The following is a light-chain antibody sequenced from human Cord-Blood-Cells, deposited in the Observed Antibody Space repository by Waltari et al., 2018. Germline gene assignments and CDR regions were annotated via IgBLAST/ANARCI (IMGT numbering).Light chain of an antibody. Sequence: NFMLTQPPSVSESPAKTVTISCTRTGGRLSSPHVQWYQQRPGSSPTPVIYEDNQRPSGVPARFSGSIDSSSNSASLTISGLKTEDEADYYCQSYDSSNRVFGGGTKLTVL. J-gene: IGLJ2*01. V-gene: IGLV6-57*01. CDR2: EDN. CDR3: QSYDSSNRV. CDR1: GGRLSSPH.